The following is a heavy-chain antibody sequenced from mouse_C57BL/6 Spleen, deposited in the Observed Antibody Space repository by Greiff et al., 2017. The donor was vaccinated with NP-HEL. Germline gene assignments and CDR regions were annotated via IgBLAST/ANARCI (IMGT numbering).Heavy chain of an antibody. CDR2: MSSGSSTI. CDR1: GFTFSDYG. J-gene: IGHJ1*03. D-gene: IGHD2-1*01. Sequence: EVKLMESGGGLVKPGGSLKLSCAASGFTFSDYGMHWVRQAPEKGLEWVAYMSSGSSTIYYADTVKGRVTISRDNAKNTLFLQMTSLRSEDTAMYYCARNYGNWYFDVWGTGTTVTVSS. CDR3: ARNYGNWYFDV. V-gene: IGHV5-17*01.